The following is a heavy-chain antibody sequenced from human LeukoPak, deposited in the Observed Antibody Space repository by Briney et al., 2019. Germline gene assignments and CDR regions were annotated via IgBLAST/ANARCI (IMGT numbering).Heavy chain of an antibody. V-gene: IGHV1-46*01. D-gene: IGHD3-10*01. Sequence: ASVKVSCKASGYTFTSYYMHWVRQAPGQGLEWMGIINPSDGSTSYAQKFQGRVTMTRDMSTSTVYMELSSLRSEDTAVYYCAMIYGSGSYSSPDAFDIWGQGTMVTVSS. CDR1: GYTFTSYY. J-gene: IGHJ3*02. CDR3: AMIYGSGSYSSPDAFDI. CDR2: INPSDGST.